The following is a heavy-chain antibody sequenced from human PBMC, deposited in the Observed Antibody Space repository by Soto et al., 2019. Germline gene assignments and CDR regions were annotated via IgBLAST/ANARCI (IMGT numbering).Heavy chain of an antibody. V-gene: IGHV1-8*01. CDR2: MNPNSGNT. CDR3: ARGKGSGRYYEAGDYYGIDV. D-gene: IGHD1-26*01. J-gene: IGHJ6*02. Sequence: QVQLVQSGAEVKKPGASVKVSCKASGYSFTSYDINWVRQASGQGFEWVGWMNPNSGNTGYAQKSPGRVTMTSIISFSTPSMGLSSRSSDDKSVYSCARGKGSGRYYEAGDYYGIDVWGQGTTVTVSS. CDR1: GYSFTSYD.